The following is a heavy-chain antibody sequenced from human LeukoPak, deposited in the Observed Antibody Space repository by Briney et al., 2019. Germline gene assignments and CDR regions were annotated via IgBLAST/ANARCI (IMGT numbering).Heavy chain of an antibody. V-gene: IGHV3-21*01. Sequence: PGGSLRLSCAASGFTFSSYSMNWVRQAPGKGLEWVSSISSSSSYIYYADSVKGRFTISRDNAKNSLYLQMNSLRAEDTAVYYCARYCTFRACSGTKFDSWGQGALVTVSS. CDR1: GFTFSSYS. J-gene: IGHJ4*02. CDR2: ISSSSSYI. CDR3: ARYCTFRACSGTKFDS. D-gene: IGHD2-8*01.